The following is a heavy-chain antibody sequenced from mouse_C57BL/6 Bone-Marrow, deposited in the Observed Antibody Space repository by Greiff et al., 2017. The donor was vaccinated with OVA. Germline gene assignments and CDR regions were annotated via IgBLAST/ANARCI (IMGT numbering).Heavy chain of an antibody. D-gene: IGHD4-1*01. J-gene: IGHJ3*01. Sequence: EVQGVESGGGLVQPGGSLKLSCAASGFTFSDYYMYWVRQTPEKRLEWVAYISNGGGSTYYPDTVKGRFTISRDNAKNTLYLQMSRLKSEDTAMYYCARHAGNAYWGQGTLVTVSA. CDR3: ARHAGNAY. CDR1: GFTFSDYY. V-gene: IGHV5-12*01. CDR2: ISNGGGST.